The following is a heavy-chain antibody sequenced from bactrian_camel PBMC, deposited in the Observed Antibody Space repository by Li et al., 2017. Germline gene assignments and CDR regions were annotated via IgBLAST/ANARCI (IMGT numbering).Heavy chain of an antibody. Sequence: DVQLVESGGGLVQPGGSLRLSCAASGFTFSSYAMSWVRQAPGKGLEWVSAINSDGTSTYYADSVKGRFTVSQDKVKKTLYLEMNSLRPDDTGMYYCASGYYSTRPLSDRLVGDYGMDFYGAGTQVTVS. J-gene: IGHJ7*01. CDR2: INSDGTST. CDR1: GFTFSSYA. V-gene: IGHV3S31*01. D-gene: IGHD2*01.